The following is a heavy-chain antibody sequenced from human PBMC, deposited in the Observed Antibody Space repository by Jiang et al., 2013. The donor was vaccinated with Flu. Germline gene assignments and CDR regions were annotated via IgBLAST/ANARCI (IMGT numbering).Heavy chain of an antibody. CDR1: GFAFSSYG. V-gene: IGHV3-30*03. CDR3: AREMESYNFDS. D-gene: IGHD1-1*01. Sequence: VQLVESGGGVVQPGRSLRLSCVTSGFAFSSYGMHWVRQAPGKGLEWVGRISFDGYEKDYIDSVKGRFTVSRDRSKNTVFLQMDSLRADDTAVYFCAREMESYNFDSWGQGTLVTVFS. J-gene: IGHJ4*02. CDR2: ISFDGYEK.